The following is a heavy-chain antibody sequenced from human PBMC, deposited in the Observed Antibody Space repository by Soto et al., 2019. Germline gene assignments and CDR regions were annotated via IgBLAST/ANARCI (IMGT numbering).Heavy chain of an antibody. V-gene: IGHV1-3*04. D-gene: IGHD5-12*01. Sequence: ASGKVSCKASGYTFTDYAMHWVRQAPGQRLEWMGWINTAIGNTKYSQKFQGRVTITRDTSAITAYMELSSLRSEDTAVYFCARDYGANGYDFGHWGQGTLVTVSS. CDR2: INTAIGNT. CDR1: GYTFTDYA. CDR3: ARDYGANGYDFGH. J-gene: IGHJ4*02.